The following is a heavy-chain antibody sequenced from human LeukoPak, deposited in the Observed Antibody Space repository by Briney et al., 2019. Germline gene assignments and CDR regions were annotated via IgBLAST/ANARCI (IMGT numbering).Heavy chain of an antibody. Sequence: GGSLRLSCAASGFTFSSYGMHWVRQAPGKGLEWVAFIRYDGSNKYYADSVKGRFTVSRDNSKNTLYLQMNSLRDEDTAVYYCAKGQGYNYGDSIDYWGQGTLVTVSS. V-gene: IGHV3-30*02. CDR1: GFTFSSYG. J-gene: IGHJ4*02. D-gene: IGHD5-18*01. CDR2: IRYDGSNK. CDR3: AKGQGYNYGDSIDY.